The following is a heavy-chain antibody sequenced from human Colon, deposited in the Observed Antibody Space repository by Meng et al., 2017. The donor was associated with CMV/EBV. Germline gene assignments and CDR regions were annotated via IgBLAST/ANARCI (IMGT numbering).Heavy chain of an antibody. CDR2: ISSSGGTK. D-gene: IGHD5-24*01. CDR3: AKGQMKDDY. Sequence: GGSLRLSCAASGFTFSSFEMNWVRQAPGKGMEWVSYISSSGGTKYYADSVKGRFTISRDNAKNSLYLQMNSLRAEDTAVYYCAKGQMKDDYWGQGTLVTVSS. J-gene: IGHJ4*02. CDR1: GFTFSSFE. V-gene: IGHV3-48*03.